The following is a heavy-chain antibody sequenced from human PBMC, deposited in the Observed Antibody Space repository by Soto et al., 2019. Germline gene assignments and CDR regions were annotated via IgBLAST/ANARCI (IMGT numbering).Heavy chain of an antibody. CDR1: GCSISTSSYF. Sequence: PSETLSLTCSVSGCSISTSSYFWGWIRQPPGKGLEWVGAVHYSGSANYRSSLQSRVTISVDTSQNQFSLRLRSVTAADTAVYYCARHRWGSGSYSGLLDFWGQGALVTVSS. CDR2: VHYSGSA. CDR3: ARHRWGSGSYSGLLDF. V-gene: IGHV4-39*01. J-gene: IGHJ4*02. D-gene: IGHD3-10*01.